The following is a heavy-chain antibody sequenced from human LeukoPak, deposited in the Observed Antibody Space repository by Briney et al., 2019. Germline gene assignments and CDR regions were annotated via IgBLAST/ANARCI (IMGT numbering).Heavy chain of an antibody. CDR3: ARRSRSYRGWFDP. Sequence: SETLSLTCTVSGGSISSYYWSWIRQPPGKGLEWIGEINHSGSTNYNPSLKSRVTISVDTSKNQFSLKLSSVTAADTAVYYCARRSRSYRGWFDPWGQGTLVTVSS. CDR1: GGSISSYY. CDR2: INHSGST. D-gene: IGHD3-16*02. J-gene: IGHJ5*02. V-gene: IGHV4-34*01.